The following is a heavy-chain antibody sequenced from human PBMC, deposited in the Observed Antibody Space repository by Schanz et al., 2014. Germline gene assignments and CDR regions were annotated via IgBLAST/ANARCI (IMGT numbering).Heavy chain of an antibody. CDR3: AMGGYQLHH. CDR1: GFTFSSYA. V-gene: IGHV3-23*01. CDR2: ISGSGVTI. Sequence: EVQLLESGGGLVQPGGSLRLSCAGSGFTFSSYAMSWVRQTPGKGLEWVSVISGSGVTIYYADSVKGRFTISRDNAENTLYLQMNSLRVEDTAVYYCAMGGYQLHHWGQGTLVTVSS. D-gene: IGHD1-7*01. J-gene: IGHJ4*02.